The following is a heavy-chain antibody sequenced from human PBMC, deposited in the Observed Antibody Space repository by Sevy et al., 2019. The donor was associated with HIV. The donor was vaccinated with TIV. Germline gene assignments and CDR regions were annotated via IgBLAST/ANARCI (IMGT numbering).Heavy chain of an antibody. Sequence: GGSLRLSCAASGFTFDDYTMHWVRQAPGKGLEWVSLISWDGGSTYYAYSVKGRFTISRDNSKNSLYLQMNSLRTEDTALYYCAKDLVLGATYGVGFDYWGQGTLVTVSS. CDR1: GFTFDDYT. D-gene: IGHD1-26*01. V-gene: IGHV3-43*01. J-gene: IGHJ4*02. CDR2: ISWDGGST. CDR3: AKDLVLGATYGVGFDY.